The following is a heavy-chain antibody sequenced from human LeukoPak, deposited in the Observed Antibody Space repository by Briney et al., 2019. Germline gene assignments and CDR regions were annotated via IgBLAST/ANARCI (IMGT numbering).Heavy chain of an antibody. CDR2: ISGSGGST. J-gene: IGHJ4*02. CDR3: AKATRVVGPTSNDY. V-gene: IGHV3-23*01. Sequence: TGGSLRLSCAASGFTFSSYAMSSVRQAPGRGLEWVSAISGSGGSTYYADSVKGRFTISRDNSKNTLYLQMNSLRAEDTAVYYCAKATRVVGPTSNDYWGQGTLVTVSS. CDR1: GFTFSSYA. D-gene: IGHD3-22*01.